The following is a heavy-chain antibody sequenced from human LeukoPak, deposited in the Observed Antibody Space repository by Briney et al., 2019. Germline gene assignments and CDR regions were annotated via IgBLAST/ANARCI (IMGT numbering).Heavy chain of an antibody. V-gene: IGHV3-7*01. CDR1: GFTFSSYW. CDR3: ARDEVVVAASGAFDI. CDR2: IKQDGSEK. D-gene: IGHD2-15*01. Sequence: GGSLRLSCAASGFTFSSYWMSWVRQAPGKGLEWVANIKQDGSEKYCVDSVKGRFTISRDNAKNSLYLQMNSLRAEDTAVYYCARDEVVVAASGAFDIWGQGTMVTVSS. J-gene: IGHJ3*02.